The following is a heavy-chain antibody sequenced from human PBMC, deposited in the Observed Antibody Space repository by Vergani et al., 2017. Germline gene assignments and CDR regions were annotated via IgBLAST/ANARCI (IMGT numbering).Heavy chain of an antibody. D-gene: IGHD3-9*01. J-gene: IGHJ3*02. Sequence: EVQLVESGGGLVQPGGSLRLSCAASGFTFSSYAMHWVRQAPGKGLEYVSAISSNGGSTYYANSVKGRFTISRDNSKNTLYLQMGSLRAEDMAVSYCARGRYFDGNTDDAFDIWGQGTMVTVSS. CDR3: ARGRYFDGNTDDAFDI. CDR1: GFTFSSYA. V-gene: IGHV3-64*01. CDR2: ISSNGGST.